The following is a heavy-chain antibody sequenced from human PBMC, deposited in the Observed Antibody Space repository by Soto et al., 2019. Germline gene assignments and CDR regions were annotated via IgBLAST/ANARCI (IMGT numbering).Heavy chain of an antibody. CDR1: GGSISSSSYY. J-gene: IGHJ5*02. Sequence: SETLSLTCTVSGGSISSSSYYWGWIRQPPGKGLEWIGSIYYSGSTYYNPSLKSRVTISVDTSKNQFSLKLSSVTAADTAVYYCARLPHSYDFWSGYRNWFDHWGQGTLVTVSS. D-gene: IGHD3-3*01. V-gene: IGHV4-39*01. CDR3: ARLPHSYDFWSGYRNWFDH. CDR2: IYYSGST.